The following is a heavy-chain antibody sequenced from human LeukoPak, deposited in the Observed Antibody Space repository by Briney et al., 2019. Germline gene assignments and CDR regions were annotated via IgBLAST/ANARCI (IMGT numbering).Heavy chain of an antibody. Sequence: GGSLRLSCVASGFTFSNYWMHWVRQAPGKGLVWVSRTNSDGRTTTYADSVKGRFTIFRDNAKNTLYLQMNSLSAEDTSVYYCARQRPDAAFDIWGQGTMVTVSS. CDR2: TNSDGRTT. CDR1: GFTFSNYW. CDR3: ARQRPDAAFDI. J-gene: IGHJ3*02. V-gene: IGHV3-74*01.